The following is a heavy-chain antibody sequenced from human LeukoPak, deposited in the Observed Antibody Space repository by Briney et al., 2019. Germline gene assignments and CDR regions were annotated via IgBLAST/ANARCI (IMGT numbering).Heavy chain of an antibody. V-gene: IGHV4-4*07. CDR1: SGSIGNYY. Sequence: PSETLSLTCTVSSGSIGNYYWSWIRQPAGKELGWIGRIHNSGSTNYKPSLKSRVTMSIDTSENRFSLRLTSVTAADTALYYCARDRSSAYYRDYFDYWGQGILVTVSS. J-gene: IGHJ4*02. D-gene: IGHD2-2*01. CDR3: ARDRSSAYYRDYFDY. CDR2: IHNSGST.